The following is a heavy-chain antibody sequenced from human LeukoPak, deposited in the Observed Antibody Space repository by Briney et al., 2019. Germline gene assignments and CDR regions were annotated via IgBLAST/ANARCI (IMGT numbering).Heavy chain of an antibody. CDR1: GGSISSGSYY. J-gene: IGHJ4*02. CDR2: IYTSGST. D-gene: IGHD4-17*01. CDR3: ARDPYGDYFDY. V-gene: IGHV4-61*02. Sequence: PSETLSLTCTVSGGSISSGSYYWSWIRQPAGKGLEWIGRIYTSGSTNYNPSLKSRVTISVDTSKNQFSLKLSSATAADTAVYYCARDPYGDYFDYWGQGTLVTVSS.